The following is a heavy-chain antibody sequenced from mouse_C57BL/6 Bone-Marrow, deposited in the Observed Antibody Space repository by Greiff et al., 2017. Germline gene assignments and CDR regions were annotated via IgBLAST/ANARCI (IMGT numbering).Heavy chain of an antibody. V-gene: IGHV14-4*01. J-gene: IGHJ2*01. CDR1: GFNIKDDY. Sequence: VQLQQSGAELVRPGASVKLSCTASGFNIKDDYMHWVKQRPEQGLEWIGWIDPEIGDTEYAPKFQGKATITSDTSSNTAYLQLSSLTSEDTAVYYCSTCDGNYCDFGGQGTPLTVAS. CDR2: IDPEIGDT. D-gene: IGHD2-3*01. CDR3: STCDGNYCDF.